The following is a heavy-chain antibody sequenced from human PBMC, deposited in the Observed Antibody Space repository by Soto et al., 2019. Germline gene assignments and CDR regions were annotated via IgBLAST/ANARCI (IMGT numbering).Heavy chain of an antibody. D-gene: IGHD2-2*01. CDR3: ARDLSNIVVVPAAPTAGDY. Sequence: QVQLVESGGGVVQPGRSLRLSCAASGFTFSSYGMHWVRQAPGKGLEWVAVIWYDGSNKYYADSVKGRFTISRDNSKNTLYLQMNSLRAEDTAVYYCARDLSNIVVVPAAPTAGDYWGQGTLVTVSS. V-gene: IGHV3-33*01. CDR1: GFTFSSYG. J-gene: IGHJ4*02. CDR2: IWYDGSNK.